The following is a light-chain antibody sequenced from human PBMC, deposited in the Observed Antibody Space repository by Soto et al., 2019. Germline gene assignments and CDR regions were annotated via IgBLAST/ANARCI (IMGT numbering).Light chain of an antibody. CDR1: SSNIGAGYD. Sequence: QSVLTQPTSVSGAPGQRVTISCTGSSSNIGAGYDVHWYQQYPGTAPKLLIYDNNDRPSGVPDRFSGSRSGTSASLALTGLQAEDEAVYYCQSYDSSLSGDVFGAGTKVTVL. J-gene: IGLJ1*01. CDR2: DNN. CDR3: QSYDSSLSGDV. V-gene: IGLV1-40*01.